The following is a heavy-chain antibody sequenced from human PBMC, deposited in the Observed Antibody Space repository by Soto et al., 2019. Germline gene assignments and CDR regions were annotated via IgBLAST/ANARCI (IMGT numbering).Heavy chain of an antibody. Sequence: GGSLRLSCAASGFTFTTYAIHWVRQAPGKGLEWVAVISNDGRGKYYADSVKGRFTISRDNSKSTVFLQMNSLRTDDTAVYYCAKDSAYDTSGSSELWGQGTLVTVSS. D-gene: IGHD3-22*01. V-gene: IGHV3-30*04. J-gene: IGHJ4*02. CDR1: GFTFTTYA. CDR3: AKDSAYDTSGSSEL. CDR2: ISNDGRGK.